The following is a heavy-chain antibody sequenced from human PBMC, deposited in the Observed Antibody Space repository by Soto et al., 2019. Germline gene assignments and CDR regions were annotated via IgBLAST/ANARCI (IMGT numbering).Heavy chain of an antibody. J-gene: IGHJ3*02. D-gene: IGHD1-1*01. V-gene: IGHV4-34*01. CDR3: ARVERGTATTGVDAFDI. CDR1: CGFVTSGSYY. Sequence: QVQLQQWGAGLLKPSETLSLTCAVYCGFVTSGSYYWSWIRQPPGKGLEWIGDMSHSGGTPFNPSLKSRVTTSVDTSKNQFTLKMSSVTAADTALYYCARVERGTATTGVDAFDIWGPWTMVTVSS. CDR2: MSHSGGT.